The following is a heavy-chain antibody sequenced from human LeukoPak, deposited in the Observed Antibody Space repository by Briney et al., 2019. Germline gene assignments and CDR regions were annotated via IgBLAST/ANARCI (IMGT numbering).Heavy chain of an antibody. CDR1: GYTFTSYD. D-gene: IGHD3-10*01. Sequence: ASVKVSCTASGYTFTSYDINWVRQATGQGLEWMGWMNPNSGNTGYVQKFQGRVTMTRNTSISTAYMELSSLRPEDTAVYYCARAGPYGSGSSDAFDIWGQETMVTVSS. CDR3: ARAGPYGSGSSDAFDI. V-gene: IGHV1-8*01. CDR2: MNPNSGNT. J-gene: IGHJ3*02.